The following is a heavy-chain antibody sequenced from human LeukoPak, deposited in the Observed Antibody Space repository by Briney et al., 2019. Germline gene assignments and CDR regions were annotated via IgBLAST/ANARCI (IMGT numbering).Heavy chain of an antibody. V-gene: IGHV3-30*02. CDR1: GFTFSSYG. D-gene: IGHD2-15*01. J-gene: IGHJ3*02. Sequence: PGGSLRLSCAASGFTFSSYGMHWVRQAPGKGLEWVAFIRYDGSNKYYADSVKGRFTISRDNSKNTLYLQMNSLRAEDTAVYYCAAPGGSYKLEAFDIWGQGTMVTVSS. CDR3: AAPGGSYKLEAFDI. CDR2: IRYDGSNK.